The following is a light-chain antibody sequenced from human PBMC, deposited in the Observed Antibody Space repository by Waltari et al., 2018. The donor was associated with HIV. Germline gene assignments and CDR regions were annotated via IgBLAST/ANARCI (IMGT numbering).Light chain of an antibody. Sequence: DIVMTQSPDSLAVSLGERATINCKSSQSVLYSPNNKNYLAWYQQKPGQPPRLLIYWASTRESGVTDRFSGSGSRTDFTLTISSLQAEDVAVYYCHQYASPPWTFGQGTKVEIK. CDR3: HQYASPPWT. CDR2: WAS. CDR1: QSVLYSPNNKNY. J-gene: IGKJ1*01. V-gene: IGKV4-1*01.